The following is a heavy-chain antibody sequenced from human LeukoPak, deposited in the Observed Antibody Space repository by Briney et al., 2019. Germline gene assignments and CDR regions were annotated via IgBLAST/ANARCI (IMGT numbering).Heavy chain of an antibody. J-gene: IGHJ2*01. D-gene: IGHD3-22*01. Sequence: GGSLRLSCAASGFTFDDYAMHWVRHAPGKGLEGVSGISWNSGNIVYADSVKGRFTISRDNAKNSLYLQINSLRAEDTAFYYCAKDVRAYDPWYFDLWGRGTLVTVSS. CDR2: ISWNSGNI. CDR1: GFTFDDYA. V-gene: IGHV3-9*01. CDR3: AKDVRAYDPWYFDL.